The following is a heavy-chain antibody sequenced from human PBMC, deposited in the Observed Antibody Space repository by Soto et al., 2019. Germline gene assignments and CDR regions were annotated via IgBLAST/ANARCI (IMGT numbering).Heavy chain of an antibody. J-gene: IGHJ4*02. D-gene: IGHD2-2*01. CDR2: ISSSSSYT. CDR3: ARGSIVVVPAAIRY. CDR1: GFTFSDYY. V-gene: IGHV3-11*06. Sequence: GSLRLSCAASGFTFSDYYISWIRQAPGKGLEWVSYISSSSSYTNYADSVKGRFTISRDNAKNSLYLQMNSLRAEDTAVYYCARGSIVVVPAAIRYWGQGTLVTVSS.